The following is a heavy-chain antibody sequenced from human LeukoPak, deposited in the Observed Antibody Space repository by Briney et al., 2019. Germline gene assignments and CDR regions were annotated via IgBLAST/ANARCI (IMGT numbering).Heavy chain of an antibody. V-gene: IGHV1-69*13. CDR2: IIPIFGTA. CDR3: ARVLGSGRTDNYFDY. CDR1: GGTFSSYA. J-gene: IGHJ4*02. D-gene: IGHD6-19*01. Sequence: GASVKVSCKASGGTFSSYAISWVRQAPGHGLEWMGGIIPIFGTANYAQTFQGRVTITADESTSTAYMELSSLRSEDTAVYYCARVLGSGRTDNYFDYWGQGTLVTVSS.